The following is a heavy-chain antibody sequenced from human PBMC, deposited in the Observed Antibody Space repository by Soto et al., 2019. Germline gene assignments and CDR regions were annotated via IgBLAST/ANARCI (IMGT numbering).Heavy chain of an antibody. V-gene: IGHV1-69*08. CDR2: IIPILGTP. CDR1: GDTFSTYS. J-gene: IGHJ4*02. D-gene: IGHD3-22*01. Sequence: GASVKVSCKVSGDTFSTYSISWVRQAPGRGLEWLGGIIPILGTPSYAQRFQDRVTITADKSTSTAYMELSSLRSEDTAVYYCARERSRYDRSGYYRPDYWGQGTLVTVSS. CDR3: ARERSRYDRSGYYRPDY.